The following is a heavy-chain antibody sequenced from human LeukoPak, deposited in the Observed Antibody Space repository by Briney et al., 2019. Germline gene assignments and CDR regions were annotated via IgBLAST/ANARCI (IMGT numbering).Heavy chain of an antibody. J-gene: IGHJ4*02. CDR1: GYTFGAYA. CDR3: VRYTTTFAD. Sequence: PGGSLRLSCAPSGYTFGAYAMSWVRQAPGEGLQWVSRIGAKVPDTNYADSARGRFTISRDNSKNTLYLQMNSLRAEDTAIYYCVRYTTTFADWGQGTLVTVSS. CDR2: IGAKVPDT. V-gene: IGHV3-23*01. D-gene: IGHD5-18*01.